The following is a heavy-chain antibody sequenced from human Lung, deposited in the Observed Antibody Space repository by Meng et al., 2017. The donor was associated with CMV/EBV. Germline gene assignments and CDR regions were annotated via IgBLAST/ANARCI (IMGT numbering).Heavy chain of an antibody. J-gene: IGHJ4*02. V-gene: IGHV3-7*01. D-gene: IGHD6-6*01. Sequence: GGSLRLSCAASGFTFSTDWMTWVRQAPGKGLEWVANINPDGSAKYYVDSVKGRFTISRDNAMNSLYLQMNSLRAEDTAVYYCARSSSRWGQGTLVTVLL. CDR3: ARSSSR. CDR2: INPDGSAK. CDR1: GFTFSTDW.